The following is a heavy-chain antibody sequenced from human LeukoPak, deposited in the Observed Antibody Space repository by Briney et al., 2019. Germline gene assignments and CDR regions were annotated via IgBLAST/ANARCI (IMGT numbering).Heavy chain of an antibody. D-gene: IGHD6-6*01. J-gene: IGHJ3*02. CDR1: GVSISSGGYS. CDR2: IYHSGRT. V-gene: IGHV4-30-2*01. Sequence: PSETLSLSCAVSGVSISSGGYSWSWLGQPPGKGLVWIVYIYHSGRTYYHPSLKSRGTISVDMSKNQFYLKLSSVTAADTAVYYCARTSIAARRANAFDIWGQGTMVTVSS. CDR3: ARTSIAARRANAFDI.